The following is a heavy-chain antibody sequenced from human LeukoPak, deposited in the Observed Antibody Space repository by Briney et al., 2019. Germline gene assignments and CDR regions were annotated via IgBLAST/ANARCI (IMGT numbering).Heavy chain of an antibody. V-gene: IGHV4-59*08. D-gene: IGHD3-22*01. CDR1: GGSISSYY. Sequence: SETLSLTCTVSGGSISSYYWRWLRQPPGKGLEWIGYIYYSGSTNYNPSLKSRVTISVDTSKNQFSLKLSSVTAADTAVYYCARAPYDSGGYYDYYFDYWGQGTLVTVSS. CDR3: ARAPYDSGGYYDYYFDY. J-gene: IGHJ4*02. CDR2: IYYSGST.